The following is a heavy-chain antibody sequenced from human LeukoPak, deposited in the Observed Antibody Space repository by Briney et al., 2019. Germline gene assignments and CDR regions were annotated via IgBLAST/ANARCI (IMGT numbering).Heavy chain of an antibody. V-gene: IGHV4-59*08. J-gene: IGHJ5*02. D-gene: IGHD3/OR15-3a*01. CDR2: IYYTGST. CDR3: ARHLGLKGFDP. CDR1: GGSISSYH. Sequence: PSETLSLTCTVSGGSISSYHWSWIRPPPGKGLEWIAYIYYTGSTNYNPSLKSRVTISVDTSKNQFSLKLSSVTAADMAVYYCARHLGLKGFDPWGQGTLVTVSS.